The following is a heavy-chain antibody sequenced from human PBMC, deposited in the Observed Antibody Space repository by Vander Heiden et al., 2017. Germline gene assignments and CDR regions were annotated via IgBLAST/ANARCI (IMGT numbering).Heavy chain of an antibody. J-gene: IGHJ3*01. CDR2: ISGGGSMT. D-gene: IGHD3-16*01. Sequence: VQWLESGGGLIQPGGSLRLSCAASGFSFSSHAMSWVRQAPGKGLQWVSAISGGGSMTHYADSVKGRFTIFRDNSKNMVFLQVNSLRVEDTAIYYCAKGMLHSLGAFDFWGQGTLVTVSS. CDR1: GFSFSSHA. V-gene: IGHV3-23*01. CDR3: AKGMLHSLGAFDF.